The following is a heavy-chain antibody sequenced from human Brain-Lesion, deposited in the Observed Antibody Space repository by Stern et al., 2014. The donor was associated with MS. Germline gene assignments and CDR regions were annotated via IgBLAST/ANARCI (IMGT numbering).Heavy chain of an antibody. CDR1: GYTFSSYD. Sequence: QVQLVQSASEVKKPGASVKVSCKASGYTFSSYDITWARQASGPGLEWMGWMNPYSGNTGYAQKFKGRVSMTSDPSISTVYMELTSLTSDDTAVYFCARAVRNQLLSEYWGQGTLVTVSS. J-gene: IGHJ4*02. CDR2: MNPYSGNT. D-gene: IGHD2-2*01. CDR3: ARAVRNQLLSEY. V-gene: IGHV1-8*01.